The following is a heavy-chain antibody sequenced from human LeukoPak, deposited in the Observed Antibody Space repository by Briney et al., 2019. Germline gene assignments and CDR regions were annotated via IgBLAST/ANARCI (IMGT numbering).Heavy chain of an antibody. D-gene: IGHD3-22*01. J-gene: IGHJ4*02. Sequence: ASVKVSCKASGYTFTSYGISWVRPAPGQGLEWMGWISAYNGNTNYEQKLQGRVTMTTDTSTSTAYMELRSLRSDDTAVYFCARVGPYYSDIRGYYLDYWGQGTLVTVSS. CDR3: ARVGPYYSDIRGYYLDY. V-gene: IGHV1-18*01. CDR2: ISAYNGNT. CDR1: GYTFTSYG.